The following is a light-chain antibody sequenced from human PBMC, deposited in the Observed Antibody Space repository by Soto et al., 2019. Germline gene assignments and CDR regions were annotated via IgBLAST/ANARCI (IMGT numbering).Light chain of an antibody. CDR3: SSYTGGNARVV. J-gene: IGLJ2*01. Sequence: QSALTQPASVSGSPGQLITISCTGSDVGAYRYVSWYQQHPGKAPRLMIYDVSNRPSGVSDRFSGSKSGNTASLTISGLQPEDEAYFFCSSYTGGNARVVFGGGTKLTVL. V-gene: IGLV2-14*01. CDR2: DVS. CDR1: SDVGAYRY.